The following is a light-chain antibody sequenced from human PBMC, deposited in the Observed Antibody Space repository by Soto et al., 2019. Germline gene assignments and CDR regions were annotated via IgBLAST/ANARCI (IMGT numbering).Light chain of an antibody. CDR1: QGVNNW. J-gene: IGKJ4*01. V-gene: IGKV1-12*01. Sequence: DIQLTQSPSSVSASAGDRVTITCRASQGVNNWLAWYQQKPGKAPKLLIYTVSTLNSGVPSRFSGSGSGTVFTLTISSLQPEDCATYYCQQANTFPLTFGGGTKVEIK. CDR3: QQANTFPLT. CDR2: TVS.